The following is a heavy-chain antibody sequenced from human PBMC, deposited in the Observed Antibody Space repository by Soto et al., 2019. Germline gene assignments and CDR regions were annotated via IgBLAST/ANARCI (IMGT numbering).Heavy chain of an antibody. CDR2: TYHSGST. Sequence: QLELQESGSGLVKLSQTLSRTCAVSGGSISSGGYSSSWIRQPPGKGLEWIGYTYHSGSTYYNPSLKSRVTISVDRSKNQFSLKLSSVTAADTAVYYCARFGYGDHPDVWGQGTTVTVSS. CDR1: GGSISSGGYS. CDR3: ARFGYGDHPDV. D-gene: IGHD4-17*01. V-gene: IGHV4-30-2*01. J-gene: IGHJ6*02.